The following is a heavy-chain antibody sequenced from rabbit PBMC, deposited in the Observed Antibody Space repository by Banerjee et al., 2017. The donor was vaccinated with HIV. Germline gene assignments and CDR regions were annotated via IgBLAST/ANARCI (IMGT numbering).Heavy chain of an antibody. Sequence: QSLEESGGDLVKPGASLTLTCTASGFSFSSSYYMCWVRQAPGKGLEWIACIGTGSGITYYASWAKGRFTISKTSSTTVTLQMTSLTAADTATYFCARGVPGYPSLKLWGQGTLVTVS. CDR2: IGTGSGIT. CDR1: GFSFSSSYY. D-gene: IGHD7-1*01. J-gene: IGHJ6*01. CDR3: ARGVPGYPSLKL. V-gene: IGHV1S40*01.